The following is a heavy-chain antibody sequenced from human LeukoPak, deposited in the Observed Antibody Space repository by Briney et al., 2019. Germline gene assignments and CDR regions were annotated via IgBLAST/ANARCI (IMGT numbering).Heavy chain of an antibody. V-gene: IGHV4-39*07. Sequence: SETLSLTCTVSGGSISSSSYYWGWIRQPPGKGLEWIGSIYYSGSTNYNPSLKSRVTISVDTSKNQFSLKLSSVTAADTAVYYCARESPVSSSPYDYWGQGTLVTVSS. D-gene: IGHD6-13*01. CDR2: IYYSGST. CDR3: ARESPVSSSPYDY. CDR1: GGSISSSSYY. J-gene: IGHJ4*02.